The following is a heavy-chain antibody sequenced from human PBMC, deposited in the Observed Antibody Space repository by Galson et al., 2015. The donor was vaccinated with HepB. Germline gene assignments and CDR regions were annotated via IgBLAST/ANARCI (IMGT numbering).Heavy chain of an antibody. Sequence: SLRLSCAASEFTFSSYAMSWARQAPGKGLEWVSVISGSGGSTYYADSVKGRFTISRANSKNTLYLQMNSLRAEDTAVYYCAKKAKSGWSYYFDYWGQGTLVTVSS. V-gene: IGHV3-23*01. J-gene: IGHJ4*02. CDR3: AKKAKSGWSYYFDY. CDR2: ISGSGGST. D-gene: IGHD6-19*01. CDR1: EFTFSSYA.